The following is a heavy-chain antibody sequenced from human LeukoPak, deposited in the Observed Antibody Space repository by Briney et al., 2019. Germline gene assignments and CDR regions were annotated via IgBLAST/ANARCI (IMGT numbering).Heavy chain of an antibody. V-gene: IGHV4-30-2*01. CDR1: GGSISSGGYY. D-gene: IGHD3-3*01. CDR3: ARALFGVVIIDY. CDR2: IYHSGST. J-gene: IGHJ4*02. Sequence: SQTLSLTCTVSGGSISSGGYYWSWIRQPPGKGLEWIGYIYHSGSTYYNPSLKSRVTISVDRSKNQFSLKLSSVTAADTAVYYCARALFGVVIIDYWGQGTLVTVSS.